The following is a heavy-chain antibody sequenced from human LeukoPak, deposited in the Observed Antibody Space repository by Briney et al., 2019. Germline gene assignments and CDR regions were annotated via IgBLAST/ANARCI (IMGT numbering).Heavy chain of an antibody. CDR1: GFTFSSFG. CDR3: AKDYGMVRVDY. D-gene: IGHD3-10*01. J-gene: IGHJ4*02. V-gene: IGHV3-33*03. Sequence: GGSLRLSCAASGFTFSSFGIHWVRQAPGRGLEWVAIIWYDGSAKYFADSVKGRFTVSRDNSKNTLYLQMNSLRAEDTAVYYCAKDYGMVRVDYWGQGTLVTVSS. CDR2: IWYDGSAK.